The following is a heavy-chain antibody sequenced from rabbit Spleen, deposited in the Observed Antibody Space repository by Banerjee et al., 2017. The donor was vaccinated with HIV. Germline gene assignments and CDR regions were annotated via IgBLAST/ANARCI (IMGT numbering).Heavy chain of an antibody. V-gene: IGHV1S45*01. Sequence: QEQLTETGGGLVQPEGSLTLTCKASGFSFSDRDVMCWVRQAPGKGLQWIACINASTGKPVYATWASGRFTISRTSSTAVTLRMTSLTAADRATYFCARDTGSSFSSYGMYLWGPGTLVTVS. CDR2: INASTGKP. J-gene: IGHJ6*01. CDR3: ARDTGSSFSSYGMYL. CDR1: GFSFSDRDV. D-gene: IGHD8-1*01.